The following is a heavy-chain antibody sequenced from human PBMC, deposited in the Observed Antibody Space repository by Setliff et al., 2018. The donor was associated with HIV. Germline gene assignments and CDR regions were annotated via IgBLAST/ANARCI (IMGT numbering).Heavy chain of an antibody. J-gene: IGHJ6*03. V-gene: IGHV4-61*03. CDR2: IYYSGST. CDR3: ARLAYPLYMDV. Sequence: SETLSLTCTVSGGSISSGGYYWSWIRQPPGKGLEWIGYIYYSGSTNYNPSLKSRVTISVDTSRNHFSLKLISVTAADTAVYYCARLAYPLYMDVWGKGTTVTV. CDR1: GGSISSGGYY.